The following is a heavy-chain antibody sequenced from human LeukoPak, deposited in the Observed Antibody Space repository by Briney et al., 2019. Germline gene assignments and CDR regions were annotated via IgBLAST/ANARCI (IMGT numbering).Heavy chain of an antibody. V-gene: IGHV3-30*02. CDR3: AKVSTVTVEYFQH. CDR2: IRYDGSNK. D-gene: IGHD4-17*01. Sequence: GGSLRLSCAASGFTFSSYGMHWVRQAPGKGLEWVAFIRYDGSNKYYADSVKGRFTISRDNSKNTLYLQMNSLRAEDTAVYYCAKVSTVTVEYFQHWGQGTLVTVSS. J-gene: IGHJ1*01. CDR1: GFTFSSYG.